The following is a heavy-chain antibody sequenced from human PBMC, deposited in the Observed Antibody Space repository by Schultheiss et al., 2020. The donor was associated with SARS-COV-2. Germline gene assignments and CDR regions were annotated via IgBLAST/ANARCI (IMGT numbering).Heavy chain of an antibody. V-gene: IGHV3-48*01. J-gene: IGHJ4*02. CDR3: RKDWKASPN. Sequence: GGSLRLSCAASGFTFSSYWMSWVRQAPGKGLEWVSYISSSDSTIYYADSVKGRFTISRDNSKNTMYLQMNSLRADDTAVYYCRKDWKASPNWGQGTLVTVSS. CDR2: ISSSDSTI. CDR1: GFTFSSYW. D-gene: IGHD1-1*01.